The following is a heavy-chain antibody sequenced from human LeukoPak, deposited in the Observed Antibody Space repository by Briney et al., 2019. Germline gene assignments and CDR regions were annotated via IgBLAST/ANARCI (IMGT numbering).Heavy chain of an antibody. V-gene: IGHV1-2*02. CDR1: GYTFTGYY. J-gene: IGHJ4*02. Sequence: ASVKVSCRASGYTFTGYYMHWVRQAPGQGIEWMGWINPNSGGTNYAQKFQGRVTMTRDTSISTAYMGLSRLRSDDTAVYYCARERGSHVTLFDYWGQGTLVTVSS. CDR2: INPNSGGT. CDR3: ARERGSHVTLFDY. D-gene: IGHD2-21*02.